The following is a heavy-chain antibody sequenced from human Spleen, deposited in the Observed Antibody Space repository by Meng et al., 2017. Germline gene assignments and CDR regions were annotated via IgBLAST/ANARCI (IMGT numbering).Heavy chain of an antibody. V-gene: IGHV4-4*02. CDR3: ARLVSWTGAGLVADV. CDR1: GGSISSSNW. Sequence: SETLSLTCTVSGGSISSSNWWSWVRQPPGKGLEWIGEIYHSGSTNYNPSLKSRVTISVDKSKNQFSLKLSSVTAADTAVYYCARLVSWTGAGLVADVWGQGTTVTVSS. D-gene: IGHD3/OR15-3a*01. J-gene: IGHJ6*02. CDR2: IYHSGST.